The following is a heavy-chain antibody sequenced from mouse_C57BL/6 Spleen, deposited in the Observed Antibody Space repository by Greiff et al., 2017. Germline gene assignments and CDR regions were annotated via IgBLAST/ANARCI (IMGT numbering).Heavy chain of an antibody. CDR2: IDPETGGT. D-gene: IGHD1-1*01. J-gene: IGHJ2*01. V-gene: IGHV1-15*01. CDR1: GYTFTDYE. Sequence: QVHVKQSGAELVRPGASVTLSCKASGYTFTDYEMHWVKQTPVHGLEWIGAIDPETGGTAYNQKFKGKAILTADKSSSTAYMELRSLTSEDSAVYYCPTYYYGSSYNYFDYWGQGTTLTVSS. CDR3: PTYYYGSSYNYFDY.